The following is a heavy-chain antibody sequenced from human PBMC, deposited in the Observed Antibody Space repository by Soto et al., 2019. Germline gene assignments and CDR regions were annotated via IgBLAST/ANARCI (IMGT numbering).Heavy chain of an antibody. V-gene: IGHV1-3*05. Sequence: QVQLVQSGAEEKKPGASVKVTCKASGYNFTSYAMHWVRQAPGQRLEWMGWINAGNGNTKYSQKFQGRVTITRDTSSSTAYMDLSSLRSEDTAVYYCARIESGSADDWGQGTLVTVSS. D-gene: IGHD2-15*01. CDR1: GYNFTSYA. CDR3: ARIESGSADD. CDR2: INAGNGNT. J-gene: IGHJ4*02.